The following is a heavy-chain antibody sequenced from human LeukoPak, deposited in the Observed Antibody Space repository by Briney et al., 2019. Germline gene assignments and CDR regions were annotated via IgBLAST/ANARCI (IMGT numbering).Heavy chain of an antibody. Sequence: ASVKVSCKASGYTFISYGISWVRQAPGQGLEWMGWISAYNGNTNYAQKLQGRVTMTTDTSTSTAYMELRSLRSDDTAVYYCARLNHYYDSSGSPRGAHFDYWGQGTLVTVSS. J-gene: IGHJ4*02. CDR2: ISAYNGNT. V-gene: IGHV1-18*01. CDR1: GYTFISYG. D-gene: IGHD3-22*01. CDR3: ARLNHYYDSSGSPRGAHFDY.